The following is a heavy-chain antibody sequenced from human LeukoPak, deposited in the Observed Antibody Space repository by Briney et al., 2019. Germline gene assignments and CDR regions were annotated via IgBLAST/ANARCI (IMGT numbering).Heavy chain of an antibody. CDR2: IYYSGST. J-gene: IGHJ3*02. D-gene: IGHD4-17*01. CDR3: ARDPDYGAQSRAFDI. CDR1: GGSISSYY. V-gene: IGHV4-59*01. Sequence: SETLSLTCTVSGGSISSYYWSWIRQPPGKGPEWIGYIYYSGSTNYNPSLKSRVTISVDTSKNQFSLKLSSVTAADTAVYYCARDPDYGAQSRAFDIWGQGTMVTVSS.